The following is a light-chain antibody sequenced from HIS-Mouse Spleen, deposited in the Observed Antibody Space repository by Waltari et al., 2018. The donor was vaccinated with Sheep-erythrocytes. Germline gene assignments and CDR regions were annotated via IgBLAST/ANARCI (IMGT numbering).Light chain of an antibody. CDR2: EGS. Sequence: QSALTQPASVSGSPGQSITISCTGTSSDVRSYNLVSWYQQHPGKAPKLMIHEGSKRPSGVSNRFSGYKSGNTASLTISGLQAEDEADYYCCSYAGSYNHVFATGTKVTVL. CDR3: CSYAGSYNHV. CDR1: SSDVRSYNL. V-gene: IGLV2-14*02. J-gene: IGLJ1*01.